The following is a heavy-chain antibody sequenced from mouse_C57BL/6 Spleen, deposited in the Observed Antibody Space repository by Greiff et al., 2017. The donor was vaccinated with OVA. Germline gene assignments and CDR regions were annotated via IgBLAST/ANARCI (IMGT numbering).Heavy chain of an antibody. V-gene: IGHV2-5*01. CDR2: IWRGGST. D-gene: IGHD1-1*01. J-gene: IGHJ4*01. CDR3: AKNDQLITTVASEGNYAMDY. Sequence: QVQLQQSGPGLVQPSQSLSITCTVSGFSLTSYGVHWVRQSPGKGLEWLGVIWRGGSTDYNAAFMSRLSITKDNSKSQVFVKMNSLQADDTAIYDCAKNDQLITTVASEGNYAMDYWGQGTSVTVSS. CDR1: GFSLTSYG.